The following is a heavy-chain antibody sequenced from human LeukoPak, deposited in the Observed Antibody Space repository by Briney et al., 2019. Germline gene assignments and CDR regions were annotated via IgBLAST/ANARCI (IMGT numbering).Heavy chain of an antibody. Sequence: PGRSLRLSCAASGFTFSSYGMHWVRQAPGKGLEWVAVIWYDGSNKYYADSVKGRFTISRDNSKNTLYLQMNSLRAEDTAVYYCATAYHYATADWGQGTLVTVSS. V-gene: IGHV3-33*01. J-gene: IGHJ4*02. CDR2: IWYDGSNK. CDR3: ATAYHYATAD. CDR1: GFTFSSYG. D-gene: IGHD2-2*01.